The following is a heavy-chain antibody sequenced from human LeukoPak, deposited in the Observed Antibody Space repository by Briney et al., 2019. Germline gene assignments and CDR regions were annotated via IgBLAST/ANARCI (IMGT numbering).Heavy chain of an antibody. Sequence: GGSLRLSCVASGFSFTTHAMGWVRQAPGKGLEWVSRINTDGSSTSYADSVKGRFTISRDNAKNTLYLQMNSLRAEDTAVYYCARAPYCSSTSCYNWGQGTMVTVSS. CDR2: INTDGSST. J-gene: IGHJ3*02. CDR1: GFSFTTHA. CDR3: ARAPYCSSTSCYN. V-gene: IGHV3-74*01. D-gene: IGHD2-2*01.